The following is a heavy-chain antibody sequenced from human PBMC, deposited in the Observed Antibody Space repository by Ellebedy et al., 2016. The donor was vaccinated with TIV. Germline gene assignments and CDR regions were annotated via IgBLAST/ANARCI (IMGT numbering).Heavy chain of an antibody. CDR2: IKEDGSEK. CDR1: GFTFSNYW. J-gene: IGHJ4*02. Sequence: GESLKISCAASGFTFSNYWMSWVRQAPGKGLEWVANIKEDGSEKYHVDSVKGRLTISRDNAKNSLYLQMNSLRTEDTAVYYCAREENSGSFDYWGQGTLVTVSS. D-gene: IGHD1-26*01. V-gene: IGHV3-7*03. CDR3: AREENSGSFDY.